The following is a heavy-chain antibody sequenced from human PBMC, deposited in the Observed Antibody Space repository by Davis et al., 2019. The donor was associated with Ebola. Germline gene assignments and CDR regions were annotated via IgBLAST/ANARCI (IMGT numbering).Heavy chain of an antibody. CDR2: IYYSGNT. J-gene: IGHJ6*03. CDR3: ARGAASGSYRPPFMDV. V-gene: IGHV4-31*03. D-gene: IGHD3-3*01. Sequence: PSETLSLTCTVSGGSISSGNYYWSWIRQHPGKGLEWIGYIYYSGNTYYKPSLKSRVTISEDTSKNQFSLKLSSVTAADTAVYYCARGAASGSYRPPFMDVWGKRDHGHRLL. CDR1: GGSISSGNYY.